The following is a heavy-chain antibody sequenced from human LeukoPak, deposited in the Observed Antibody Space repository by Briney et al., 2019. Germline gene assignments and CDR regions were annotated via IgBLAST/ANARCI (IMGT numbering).Heavy chain of an antibody. V-gene: IGHV4-4*07. CDR1: SGSISSYYY. CDR3: ARDRGYGDY. J-gene: IGHJ4*02. D-gene: IGHD5-12*01. CDR2: IYTSGST. Sequence: PSETLSLTCTVSSGSISSYYYWSWIRQPAGKGLEWIGRIYTSGSTNYNPSLKSRVTMSVDTSKNQFSLKLSSVTAADTAVYYCARDRGYGDYWGQGTLVTVSS.